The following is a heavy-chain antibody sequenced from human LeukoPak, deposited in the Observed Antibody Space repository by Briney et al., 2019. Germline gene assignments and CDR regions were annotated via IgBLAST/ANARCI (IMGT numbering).Heavy chain of an antibody. V-gene: IGHV4-34*01. CDR2: INHIGNT. D-gene: IGHD3-10*01. J-gene: IGHJ6*03. CDR3: ARLGSVGYYNYQYMDI. Sequence: SETLSLTCAVNGGSLNGYYWSWIRQPPGKGLEWIGEINHIGNTNYDPSLRSRVTISVDTSKNQFSLSLTSATAADTAVYFCARLGSVGYYNYQYMDIWGKGTTVTVSS. CDR1: GGSLNGYY.